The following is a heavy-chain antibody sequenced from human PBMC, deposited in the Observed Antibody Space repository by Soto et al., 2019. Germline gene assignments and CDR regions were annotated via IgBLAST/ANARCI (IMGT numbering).Heavy chain of an antibody. V-gene: IGHV4-59*01. D-gene: IGHD6-6*01. CDR1: GGSISSYY. Sequence: SETLSLTCTVSGGSISSYYWSWIRQPPGKGLEWIGYIYYSGSTNYNPSLKSRVTISVDTSKNQFSLKLSSVTAADTAVYYCATSSYYYYYYMDVWGKGTTVPVSS. CDR3: ATSSYYYYYYMDV. J-gene: IGHJ6*03. CDR2: IYYSGST.